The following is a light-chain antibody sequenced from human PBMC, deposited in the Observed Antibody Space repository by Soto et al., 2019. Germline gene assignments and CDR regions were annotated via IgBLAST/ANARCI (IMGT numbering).Light chain of an antibody. CDR1: RSISSW. CDR2: KAS. CDR3: QQYYSYPPLT. J-gene: IGKJ4*01. V-gene: IGKV1-5*03. Sequence: DIQMTQSPSTLSASVGDRVTITCRASRSISSWLAWYQQKPGKAPKLLIYKASSLESGVPSRFSGSGSGTDFTLTISCLQSEDFATYYCQQYYSYPPLTFGGGTKVDIK.